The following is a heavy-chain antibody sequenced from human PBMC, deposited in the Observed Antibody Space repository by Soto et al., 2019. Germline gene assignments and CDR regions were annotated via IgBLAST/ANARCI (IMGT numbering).Heavy chain of an antibody. CDR3: ARDSADTFWSAYPPESKWFDP. V-gene: IGHV1-18*01. CDR1: GYTFTDYG. Sequence: QVLLLQSGPEMRKPGAAVKVSCKTSGYTFTDYGINWVRQAPGQGLEWMGWISTYKETTNYAQKIQGRVSMTVDTSTNTAYMELRSLRFDDTAVYYCARDSADTFWSAYPPESKWFDPWGQGTLVTVSS. J-gene: IGHJ5*02. CDR2: ISTYKETT. D-gene: IGHD3-3*01.